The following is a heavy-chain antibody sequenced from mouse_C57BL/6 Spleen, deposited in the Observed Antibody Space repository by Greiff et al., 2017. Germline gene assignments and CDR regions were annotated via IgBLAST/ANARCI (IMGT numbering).Heavy chain of an antibody. CDR1: GFTFSDYG. CDR2: ISSGSSTI. D-gene: IGHD4-1*01. Sequence: EVQLQESGGGLVKPGGSLKLSCAASGFTFSDYGMHWVRQAPEKGLEWVAYISSGSSTIYYADTVKGRFTISRDNAKNTLFLQMTSLRSEDTAMYYCARTNWEDWYFDVWGTGTTVTVSS. J-gene: IGHJ1*03. CDR3: ARTNWEDWYFDV. V-gene: IGHV5-17*01.